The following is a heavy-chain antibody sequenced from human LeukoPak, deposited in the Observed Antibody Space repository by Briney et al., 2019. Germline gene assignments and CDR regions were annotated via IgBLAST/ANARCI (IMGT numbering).Heavy chain of an antibody. J-gene: IGHJ4*02. Sequence: GASVKVSCKASGYTFTSYGISWVRQAPGQGLEWMGWISAYNGNTNYAQKLQGRVTMTTDTSTSTTYMELRSLRSDDTAVYYCARSTAILFLYSDYWAREPWSPSPQ. CDR3: ARSTAILFLYSDY. D-gene: IGHD3-22*01. V-gene: IGHV1-18*01. CDR1: GYTFTSYG. CDR2: ISAYNGNT.